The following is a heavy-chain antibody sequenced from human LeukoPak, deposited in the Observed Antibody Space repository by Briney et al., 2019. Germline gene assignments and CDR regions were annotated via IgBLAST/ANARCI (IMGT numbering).Heavy chain of an antibody. Sequence: GGSLRLSCAASGFTFSSYGMHWVRQAPGKGLVWVAVIWYDGSNKYYADSVKGRFTISRDNSKNTLYLQMNSLRGEDTAVYYCARDNTALDYWGQGTLVTVSS. D-gene: IGHD5-18*01. J-gene: IGHJ4*02. CDR1: GFTFSSYG. CDR2: IWYDGSNK. V-gene: IGHV3-33*01. CDR3: ARDNTALDY.